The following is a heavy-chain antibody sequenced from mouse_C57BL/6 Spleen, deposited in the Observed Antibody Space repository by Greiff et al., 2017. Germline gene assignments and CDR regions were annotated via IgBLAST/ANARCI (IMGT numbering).Heavy chain of an antibody. CDR1: GYTFTSYG. CDR2: IYPRSGNT. D-gene: IGHD2-4*01. J-gene: IGHJ2*01. CDR3: ARWGYDYDEDY. Sequence: VQLQQSGAELARPGASVKLSCKASGYTFTSYGLSWVKQRTGQGLEWIGEIYPRSGNTYYNEKFKGKATLTADKSSSTAYMELRSLTSEDSAVYFCARWGYDYDEDYWGQGTTLTVSS. V-gene: IGHV1-81*01.